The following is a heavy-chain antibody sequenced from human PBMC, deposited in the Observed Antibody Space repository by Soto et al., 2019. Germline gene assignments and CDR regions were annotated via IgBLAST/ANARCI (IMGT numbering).Heavy chain of an antibody. D-gene: IGHD5-18*01. CDR1: GFTFSSNT. CDR2: ISGTTDNT. CDR3: ARDPLWGTAMVLWYFDL. J-gene: IGHJ2*01. Sequence: GGSLRLSCAAPGFTFSSNTMSWVRQAPGKGLEWVSAISGTTDNTYYADSVKGRFTISRDNSKNTLYLQMNSLRAEDTAVYYCARDPLWGTAMVLWYFDLWGRGTLVTVSS. V-gene: IGHV3-23*01.